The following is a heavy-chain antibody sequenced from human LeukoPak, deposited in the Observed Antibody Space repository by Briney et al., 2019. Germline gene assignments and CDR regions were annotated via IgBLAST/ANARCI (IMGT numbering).Heavy chain of an antibody. D-gene: IGHD2-15*01. CDR2: IKQDGSEK. CDR1: GFTFSSYW. V-gene: IGHV3-7*03. Sequence: HPGGSLRLSCAASGFTFSSYWMSWVRQAPGKGLEWVANIKQDGSEKYYVDSVKGRFTISRDNAKNSLYLQMNSLRAEDTAVYYCAKAAWPDCSGGSCYRELFDPWGQGTLVTVSS. J-gene: IGHJ5*02. CDR3: AKAAWPDCSGGSCYRELFDP.